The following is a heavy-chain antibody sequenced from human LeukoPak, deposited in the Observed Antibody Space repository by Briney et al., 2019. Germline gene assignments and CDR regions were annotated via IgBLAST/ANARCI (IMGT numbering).Heavy chain of an antibody. D-gene: IGHD3/OR15-3a*01. CDR1: GGAFSGYY. CDR2: INHSGST. CDR3: ARQPYDFTSGAYCPRYMDV. Sequence: PSETLSLPCAVYGGAFSGYYWSWIRQSPGKGLEWIGEINHSGSTNYNPSLKGRVTISIDTSKNQFSLKVISVTAADTAVYYCARQPYDFTSGAYCPRYMDVWGKGTTVTISS. V-gene: IGHV4-34*01. J-gene: IGHJ6*03.